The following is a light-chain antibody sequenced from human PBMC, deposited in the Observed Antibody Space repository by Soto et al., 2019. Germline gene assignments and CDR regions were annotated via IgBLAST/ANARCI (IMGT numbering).Light chain of an antibody. CDR1: SSNIGAGYD. Sequence: QSVLTQQPSVSGAPGQRVTISCTVSSSNIGAGYDVHWYQQLPGTAPKLLIYGNSNRPSGVPDRFSGSKSGTSAALAITGLQAEDDADYYCQSYDSSLSGVVFGGGTKLTVL. J-gene: IGLJ2*01. V-gene: IGLV1-40*01. CDR2: GNS. CDR3: QSYDSSLSGVV.